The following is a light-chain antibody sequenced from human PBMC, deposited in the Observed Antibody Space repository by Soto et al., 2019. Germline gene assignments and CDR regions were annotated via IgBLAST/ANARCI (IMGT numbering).Light chain of an antibody. CDR2: EVS. CDR1: RSDVGGYNY. Sequence: QSALTQPAYVSGSRGQSITISCTGTRSDVGGYNYVSWYQQHPGKAPKLMIYEVSNRPSGVSNRFSGSKSGNTASLTISGLQAEDEADYYCSSYTGSSTPYVFGTGTKVTVL. CDR3: SSYTGSSTPYV. V-gene: IGLV2-14*01. J-gene: IGLJ1*01.